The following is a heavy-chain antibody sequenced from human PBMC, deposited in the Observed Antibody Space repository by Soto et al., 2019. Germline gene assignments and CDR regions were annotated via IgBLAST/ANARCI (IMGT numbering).Heavy chain of an antibody. CDR2: INHSGST. CDR1: GGSFSGYY. D-gene: IGHD5-12*01. CDR3: ARNFKYLIVATIGWFDP. J-gene: IGHJ5*02. Sequence: SETLSLTCAVYGGSFSGYYWSWIRQHPGKGLEWIGEINHSGSTNYNPSLKSRVTISVDTSKNQFSLKLSSVTAADTAVYYCARNFKYLIVATIGWFDPWGQGTLVTVSS. V-gene: IGHV4-34*01.